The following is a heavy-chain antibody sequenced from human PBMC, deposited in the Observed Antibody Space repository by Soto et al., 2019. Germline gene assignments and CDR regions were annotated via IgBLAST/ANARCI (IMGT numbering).Heavy chain of an antibody. Sequence: GGSLRLSCAASGFTFSSYAMSWVRQAPGKGLEWVSAISGSGGSTYYVDSVKGRFTISRDNSKNTLYLQMNSLRAEDTAVYYCAKDLTYYYDSTSFDYWGQGTLVTASS. CDR1: GFTFSSYA. V-gene: IGHV3-23*01. CDR3: AKDLTYYYDSTSFDY. CDR2: ISGSGGST. J-gene: IGHJ4*02. D-gene: IGHD3-22*01.